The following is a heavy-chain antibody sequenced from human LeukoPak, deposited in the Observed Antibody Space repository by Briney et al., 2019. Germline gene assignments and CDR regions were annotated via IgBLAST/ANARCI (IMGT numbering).Heavy chain of an antibody. CDR3: ARIYPIIGYCSSTGCPASFDI. CDR2: IYYSGST. Sequence: SETLSLTCTVSGDSVSTTIYYWGWVRQPPGRGLECIGSIYYSGSTYYNPPLKSRATILVDTSRNQFSLKLSSVTAADTAVYYCARIYPIIGYCSSTGCPASFDIWGQGTMVTVSS. V-gene: IGHV4-39*07. D-gene: IGHD2-2*01. CDR1: GDSVSTTIYY. J-gene: IGHJ3*02.